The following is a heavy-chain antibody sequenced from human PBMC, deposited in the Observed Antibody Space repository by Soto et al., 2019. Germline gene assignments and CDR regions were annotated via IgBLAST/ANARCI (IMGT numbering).Heavy chain of an antibody. D-gene: IGHD6-6*01. V-gene: IGHV4-59*08. CDR3: GRHNLEVMGASIAAPIDS. CDR2: ISYNGIT. CDR1: SGSVSSDY. Sequence: QVQLQESGPGLVRPSETLSLTCTVSSGSVSSDYWTWIRQSPGKGLEWIGYISYNGITRYNSSLNSLVTISLHTSKNQFSLRLNAVTAADTAVYYCGRHNLEVMGASIAAPIDSWGQGTLVTVSS. J-gene: IGHJ4*02.